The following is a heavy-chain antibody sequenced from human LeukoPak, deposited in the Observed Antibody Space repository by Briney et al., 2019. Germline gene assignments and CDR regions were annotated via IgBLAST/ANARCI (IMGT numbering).Heavy chain of an antibody. D-gene: IGHD6-13*01. Sequence: GGSLRLSCAASGFTFSSYWMSWVRQAPGKGLEWVANIKQDGSEKYYVDSVKGRFTISRDNAKNSLYLQMNSLRAEDTAVYYCARLEIAAAGNRWFDPWGRGTLVTVSS. CDR3: ARLEIAAAGNRWFDP. CDR2: IKQDGSEK. V-gene: IGHV3-7*01. CDR1: GFTFSSYW. J-gene: IGHJ5*02.